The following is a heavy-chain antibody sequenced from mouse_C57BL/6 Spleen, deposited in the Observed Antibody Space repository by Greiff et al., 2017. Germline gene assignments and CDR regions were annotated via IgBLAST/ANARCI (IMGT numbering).Heavy chain of an antibody. CDR3: ATYGYDAFYAMDY. D-gene: IGHD2-2*01. CDR2: IYPGGGYT. V-gene: IGHV1-63*01. Sequence: VKLVESGAELVRPGTSVKMSCKASGYTFTNYWIGWAKQRPGHGLEWIGDIYPGGGYTNYNEKFKGKATLTADKSSSTAYMQFSSLTSEDSAIYYCATYGYDAFYAMDYWGQGTSVTVSS. J-gene: IGHJ4*01. CDR1: GYTFTNYW.